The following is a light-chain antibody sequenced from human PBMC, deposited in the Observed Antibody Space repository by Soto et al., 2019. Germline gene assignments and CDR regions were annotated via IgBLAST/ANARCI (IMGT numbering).Light chain of an antibody. CDR2: DAS. Sequence: EIVLTQSPATLSLSPGERATLSCRASQSVISYLAWYQQKPGQAPRLLIYDASNRATGIPARFSGSWSGTDFTLTISSLEPEDFAVYYCQQRSNWPPITFCQGTRLEIK. CDR3: QQRSNWPPIT. CDR1: QSVISY. V-gene: IGKV3-11*01. J-gene: IGKJ5*01.